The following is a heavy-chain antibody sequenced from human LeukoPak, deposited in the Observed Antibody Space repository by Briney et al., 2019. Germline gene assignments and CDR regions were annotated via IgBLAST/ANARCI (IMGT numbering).Heavy chain of an antibody. Sequence: SETLSLTCTVSGGSISSSSYYWGWIRQPPGKGLESIGSIYYSGSTYYNPSLKSRVTISVDTSKNQFSLKLSSVTAADTAVYYCARHSERAPERELYFDYWGQGTLVTVSP. J-gene: IGHJ4*02. D-gene: IGHD1-26*01. V-gene: IGHV4-39*01. CDR2: IYYSGST. CDR1: GGSISSSSYY. CDR3: ARHSERAPERELYFDY.